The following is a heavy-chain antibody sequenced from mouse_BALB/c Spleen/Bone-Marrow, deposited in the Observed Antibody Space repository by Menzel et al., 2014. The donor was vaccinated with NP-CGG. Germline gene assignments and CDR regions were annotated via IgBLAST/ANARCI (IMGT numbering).Heavy chain of an antibody. CDR3: AREDYYYAMDY. CDR1: GFTFSSYG. J-gene: IGHJ4*01. CDR2: INSSGGST. V-gene: IGHV5-6-3*01. Sequence: EVKLMESGGGLVQPGGSLKLSCAASGFTFSSYGMSWVRQTPDKRLELVATINSSGGSTYYPDSVKGRFTISRDNAKNTLYLQMSSLKSEDTAMYYCAREDYYYAMDYWGQGTSVTVSS.